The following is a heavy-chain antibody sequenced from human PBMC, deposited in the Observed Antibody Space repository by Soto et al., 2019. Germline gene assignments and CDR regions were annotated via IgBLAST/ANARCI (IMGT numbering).Heavy chain of an antibody. V-gene: IGHV4-34*01. CDR3: AREGEMATI. Sequence: SETLSLTCAVYGGSFSGYYWSWICQPPGRGLEWVGEINNSGSTNYNPSLKSRVTISVDTSKDQCTLKLSSATAADSAVYYCAREGEMATIWGQGTLVTVSS. CDR2: INNSGST. D-gene: IGHD5-12*01. CDR1: GGSFSGYY. J-gene: IGHJ4*02.